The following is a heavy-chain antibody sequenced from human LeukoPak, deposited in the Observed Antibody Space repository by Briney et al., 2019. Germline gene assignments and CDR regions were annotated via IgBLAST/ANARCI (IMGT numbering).Heavy chain of an antibody. CDR1: GGSISSGSYY. J-gene: IGHJ4*02. D-gene: IGHD5-18*01. CDR3: ARAMDTAMVFDY. Sequence: SETLSLTCTVSGGSISSGSYYWSWIRQPAGKGLEWIGYIYYSGSTNYNPSLKSRVTISVDTSKNQFSLKLSSVTAADTAVYYCARAMDTAMVFDYWGQGTLVTVSS. CDR2: IYYSGST. V-gene: IGHV4-61*10.